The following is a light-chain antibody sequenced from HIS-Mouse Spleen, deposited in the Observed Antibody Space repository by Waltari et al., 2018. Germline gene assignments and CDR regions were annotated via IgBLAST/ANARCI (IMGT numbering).Light chain of an antibody. J-gene: IGLJ3*02. CDR3: CSYAGSSTWV. CDR1: SSDGGRYNL. V-gene: IGLV2-23*01. Sequence: QSALTQPASVSGSPGPSITISCPGTSSDGGRYNLSSWYQQHPGKAPNLMIYEGSKRPAGVSNRFSGSKSGNTASLTISGLQAEDEADYYCCSYAGSSTWVFGGGTKLTVL. CDR2: EGS.